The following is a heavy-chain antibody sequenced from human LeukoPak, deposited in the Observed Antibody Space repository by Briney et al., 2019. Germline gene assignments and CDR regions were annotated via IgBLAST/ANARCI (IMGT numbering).Heavy chain of an antibody. CDR1: GFTFSTYW. CDR2: IKQDGSEK. CDR3: ARRFGGYGLVVMDV. J-gene: IGHJ6*03. V-gene: IGHV3-7*01. Sequence: GGSLRLSCAASGFTFSTYWMSWVRQAPGKGLEWVANIKQDGSEKYYVDSVKGRFTISRDNAKNSLYLQMNSLRAEDTAVYYCARRFGGYGLVVMDVWGKGTTVTISS. D-gene: IGHD2-21*01.